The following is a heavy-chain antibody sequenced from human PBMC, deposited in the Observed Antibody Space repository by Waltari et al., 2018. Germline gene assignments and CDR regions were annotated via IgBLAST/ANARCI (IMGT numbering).Heavy chain of an antibody. CDR3: AKVRSVTTGPDAFDI. Sequence: EVQLLESGGGLVQPVGSLRLSCAASGFTFSSYAISWVRQSPGKGLEWVSAISGSGGSTYYADSVKGRFTISRDNSKNTLYLQMNSLRAEDTAVYYCAKVRSVTTGPDAFDIWGQGTMVTVSS. CDR2: ISGSGGST. V-gene: IGHV3-23*01. D-gene: IGHD4-17*01. J-gene: IGHJ3*02. CDR1: GFTFSSYA.